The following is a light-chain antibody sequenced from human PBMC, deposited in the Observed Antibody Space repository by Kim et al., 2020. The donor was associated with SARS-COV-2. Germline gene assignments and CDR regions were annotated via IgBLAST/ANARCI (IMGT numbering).Light chain of an antibody. CDR1: RDITNY. V-gene: IGKV1-33*01. Sequence: DIQMTQSPSSLSASVGDRVTISCQASRDITNYLNWYQQKPGKAPKLLIYDASNLEAGVPSRFSGSGSGTDFTFTISSLQPEDTATYYCQQYDNLPRTFGQGTKVDIK. J-gene: IGKJ1*01. CDR3: QQYDNLPRT. CDR2: DAS.